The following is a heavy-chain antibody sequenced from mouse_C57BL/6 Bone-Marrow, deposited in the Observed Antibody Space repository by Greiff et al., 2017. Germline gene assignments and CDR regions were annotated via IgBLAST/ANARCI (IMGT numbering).Heavy chain of an antibody. V-gene: IGHV5-12*01. J-gene: IGHJ1*03. Sequence: VQLKESGGGLVQPGGSLKLSCAASGFTFSDYYMYWVRQTPEKRLEWVAYISNGGGSTYYTDTVKGRFTISRDNAKNTLYLQMSRLKSEDTAMYYCARHGWYFDVWGTGTTVTVSS. CDR2: ISNGGGST. CDR3: ARHGWYFDV. CDR1: GFTFSDYY.